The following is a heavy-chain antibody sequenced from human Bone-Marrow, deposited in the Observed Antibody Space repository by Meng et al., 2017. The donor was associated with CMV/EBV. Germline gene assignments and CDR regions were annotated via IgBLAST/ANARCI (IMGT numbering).Heavy chain of an antibody. D-gene: IGHD3-3*01. CDR1: GFSLSNARMG. CDR3: ARTYDFWSGYYRYYFDY. CDR2: IFSNDEK. Sequence: SGPTLVKPTETLTLTCTVSGFSLSNARMGVSWIRQPPGKALEWLAHIFSNDEKSYSTSLKSRLTISKDTSKSRVVLTMTNMDPVDTATYYCARTYDFWSGYYRYYFDYWGQGTLVTVSS. V-gene: IGHV2-26*01. J-gene: IGHJ4*02.